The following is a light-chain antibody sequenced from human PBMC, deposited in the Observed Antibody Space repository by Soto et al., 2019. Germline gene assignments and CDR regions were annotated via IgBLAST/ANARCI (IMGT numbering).Light chain of an antibody. V-gene: IGLV2-14*03. J-gene: IGLJ2*01. CDR2: DVN. Sequence: QSALTQPASVSGSPGQSVTLSCTGTTSDISNTYNYVSWYQHHPGKAPKLIISDVNNRPSGVSDRFSGSKSGNTASLTISGLQAEDEADYYCSAYSTGSTPVLFGGGTKLTVL. CDR1: TSDISNTYNY. CDR3: SAYSTGSTPVL.